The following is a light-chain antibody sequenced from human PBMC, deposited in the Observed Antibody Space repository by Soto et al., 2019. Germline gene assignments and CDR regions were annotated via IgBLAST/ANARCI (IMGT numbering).Light chain of an antibody. V-gene: IGLV2-14*03. J-gene: IGLJ1*01. CDR1: SSDVGGYNY. CDR2: DVS. CDR3: SSYATSNTRQIV. Sequence: QSVLTQPASVSGSPGQSITISCTGTSSDVGGYNYVSWYQHHPGKAPKLIIYDVSNRPSGVSIRFSGSKSDNTASLTISGLQPEDEADYHCSSYATSNTRQIVFVTGTKVTVL.